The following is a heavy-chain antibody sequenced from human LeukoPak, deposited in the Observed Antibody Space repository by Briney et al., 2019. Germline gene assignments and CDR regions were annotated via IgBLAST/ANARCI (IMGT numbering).Heavy chain of an antibody. V-gene: IGHV3-23*01. D-gene: IGHD6-19*01. J-gene: IGHJ6*02. CDR2: LSGSGGST. Sequence: PGGSLRLSCAASGFTFSSYAMSWVRQAPGKGLAWVSALSGSGGSTYYADSVKGRFTISRDNSKNTLYLQMNSLRVEDTAVYYCARAEYSSGWYGAPGDYYYGMDVWGQGTTVTVSS. CDR1: GFTFSSYA. CDR3: ARAEYSSGWYGAPGDYYYGMDV.